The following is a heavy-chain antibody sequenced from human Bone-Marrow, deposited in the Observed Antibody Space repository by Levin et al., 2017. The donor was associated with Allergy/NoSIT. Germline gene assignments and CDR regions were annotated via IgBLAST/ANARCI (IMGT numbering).Heavy chain of an antibody. CDR1: GGSISSGGSS. J-gene: IGHJ5*02. CDR2: IFHTGST. V-gene: IGHV4-30-2*01. CDR3: ARSFTMLRGGFDP. Sequence: PSETLSLTCALSGGSISSGGSSWSWIRQPPGKGLEWIGYIFHTGSTYYNSSLKSRVTISVDRSKNQFSLKLTSVTAAETAVYYCARSFTMLRGGFDPWGQGILVTVSS. D-gene: IGHD3-10*01.